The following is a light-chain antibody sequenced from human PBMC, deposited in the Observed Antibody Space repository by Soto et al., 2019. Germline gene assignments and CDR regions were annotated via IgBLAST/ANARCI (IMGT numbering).Light chain of an antibody. CDR3: CSYAGTYTFD. J-gene: IGLJ1*01. CDR2: DVS. CDR1: SSDVGGYND. Sequence: QSVLTQPRSVSGSPGQSVTISCTGTSSDVGGYNDVSWYQQHPDKAPKLIIYDVSRRPSGVPDRFSGSKSGNTASLTISGLQAEDEADYYCCSYAGTYTFDFGTGTKVTVL. V-gene: IGLV2-11*01.